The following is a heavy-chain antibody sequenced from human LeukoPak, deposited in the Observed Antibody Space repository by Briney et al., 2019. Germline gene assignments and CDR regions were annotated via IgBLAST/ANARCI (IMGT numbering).Heavy chain of an antibody. CDR2: RSAYNGNT. CDR1: GYTFTSYG. D-gene: IGHD2-2*02. CDR3: ARRNEHRVVPAAIADY. Sequence: ASVKVSCKASGYTFTSYGISWVRQAPGQGLEWMGWRSAYNGNTNYAQKLQGRVTMTTDTSTSTAYMEVRSLRSDDTVVYYCARRNEHRVVPAAIADYWDQGTLVTVSS. V-gene: IGHV1-18*01. J-gene: IGHJ4*02.